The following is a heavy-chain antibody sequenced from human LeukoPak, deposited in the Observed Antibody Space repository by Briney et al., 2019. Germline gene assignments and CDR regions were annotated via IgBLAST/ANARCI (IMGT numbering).Heavy chain of an antibody. CDR3: VASYSTSSGVDH. Sequence: SETLSLTCDVVADSMNEYYWSWIRQSPGGGLEWIGYIYRRGATNYIPSLRSRVTISVDKSNWQVSLTLKSETAADTAVYYCVASYSTSSGVDHWGQGTLVTVSS. J-gene: IGHJ4*02. V-gene: IGHV4-4*09. D-gene: IGHD2/OR15-2a*01. CDR2: IYRRGAT. CDR1: ADSMNEYY.